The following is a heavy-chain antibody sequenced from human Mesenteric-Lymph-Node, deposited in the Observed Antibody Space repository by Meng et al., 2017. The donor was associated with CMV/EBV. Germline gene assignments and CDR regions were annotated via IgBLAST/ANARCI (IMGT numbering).Heavy chain of an antibody. CDR1: GAPITGTNW. J-gene: IGHJ5*02. D-gene: IGHD3-10*01. Sequence: GSLRLSRAVSGAPITGTNWWSWVRQSPGKGLMWIGDIYHSGSTNYNPSLKSRVTISIDKSKNHFSLNLGSVTAADTAIYYCASNPPGSYYGGETWFDPWGQGTLVTVSS. V-gene: IGHV4-4*02. CDR2: IYHSGST. CDR3: ASNPPGSYYGGETWFDP.